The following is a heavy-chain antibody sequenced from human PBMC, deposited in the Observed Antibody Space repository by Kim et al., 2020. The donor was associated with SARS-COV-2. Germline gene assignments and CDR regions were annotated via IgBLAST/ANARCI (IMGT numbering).Heavy chain of an antibody. V-gene: IGHV3-23*01. D-gene: IGHD5-12*01. J-gene: IGHJ6*02. CDR2: ISGSGGST. Sequence: GGSLRLSCAASGFTFSSYAMSWVRQAPGKGLEWVSAISGSGGSTYYADSVKGRFTISRDNSKNTLYLQMNSLRAEDTAVYYCAKDKRDDGVATDDYYYYGMDVWGQGTTVTVSS. CDR1: GFTFSSYA. CDR3: AKDKRDDGVATDDYYYYGMDV.